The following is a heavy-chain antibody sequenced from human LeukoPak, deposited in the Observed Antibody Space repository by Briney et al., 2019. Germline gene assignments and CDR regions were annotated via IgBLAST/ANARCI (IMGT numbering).Heavy chain of an antibody. CDR3: AKDQGPGYSSSWYEDY. J-gene: IGHJ4*02. D-gene: IGHD6-13*01. CDR1: GFTFSSYG. V-gene: IGHV3-30*18. Sequence: GGSLRLSCAASGFTFSSYGMHWVRQAPGKGLEWVAVISYDGSNKYYADSVKGRFTISRDNSKNTLYLQMNSLRAEDTAVYYCAKDQGPGYSSSWYEDYWGQGTLVTVSS. CDR2: ISYDGSNK.